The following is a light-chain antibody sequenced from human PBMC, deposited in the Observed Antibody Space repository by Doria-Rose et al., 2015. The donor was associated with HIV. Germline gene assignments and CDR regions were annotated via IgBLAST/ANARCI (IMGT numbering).Light chain of an antibody. CDR1: QSFSSTY. Sequence: EIVMTQSPGTLSLSPGERATLSCRASQSFSSTYLAWYQQKPGQAPSLRIYDGSTRATGIPDRFSASVSGTDFTLTINRLEPEDFALYYCHQYGTSWTFGQGTKVEI. V-gene: IGKV3-20*01. CDR2: DGS. CDR3: HQYGTSWT. J-gene: IGKJ1*01.